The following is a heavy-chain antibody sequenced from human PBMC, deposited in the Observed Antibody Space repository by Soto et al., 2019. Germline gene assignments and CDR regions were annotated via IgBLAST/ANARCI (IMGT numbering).Heavy chain of an antibody. V-gene: IGHV3-23*01. CDR2: ITGSGDST. CDR1: GFTFRNYA. CDR3: ARHQNGSYSGLFDS. J-gene: IGHJ4*03. D-gene: IGHD2-15*01. Sequence: PGGSLRLSCAASGFTFRNYAMSWVRQAPGKGLEWVSVITGSGDSTNYADSVKGRFTISRDNSKNTLYLHMNSLRAEDTAIFYCARHQNGSYSGLFDSWGQGTTVTVSS.